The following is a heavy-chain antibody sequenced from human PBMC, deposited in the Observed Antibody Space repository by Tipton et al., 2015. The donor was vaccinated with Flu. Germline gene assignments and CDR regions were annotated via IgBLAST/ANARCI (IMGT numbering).Heavy chain of an antibody. Sequence: SLRLSCAASGFIVDSDYMSWVRQAPGKGLEWVSYMSSSSSLIYYADSVKGRFTVSRDNAKNSLYLQMNSLRAEDTAVYYCARDRGAAPGAYFLDYWGQGALVTVSS. V-gene: IGHV3-48*04. J-gene: IGHJ4*02. CDR2: MSSSSSLI. D-gene: IGHD6-13*01. CDR1: GFIVDSDY. CDR3: ARDRGAAPGAYFLDY.